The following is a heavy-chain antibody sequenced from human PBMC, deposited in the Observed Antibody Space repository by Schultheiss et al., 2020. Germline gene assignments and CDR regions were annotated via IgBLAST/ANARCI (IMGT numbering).Heavy chain of an antibody. D-gene: IGHD6-19*01. CDR1: GGSISSYY. CDR3: ARFRSGWANYYYGMDV. J-gene: IGHJ6*02. V-gene: IGHV4-59*01. CDR2: IYDSGST. Sequence: SETLSLTCTVSGGSISSYYWSWIRQPPGKGLEWIGYIYDSGSTNYNPSLKSRVTISVDTSKNQFSLKLSSVTAADTAVYYCARFRSGWANYYYGMDVWGQGTTVTVSS.